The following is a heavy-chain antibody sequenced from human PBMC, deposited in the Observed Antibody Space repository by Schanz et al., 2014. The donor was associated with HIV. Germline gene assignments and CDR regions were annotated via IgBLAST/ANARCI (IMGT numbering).Heavy chain of an antibody. D-gene: IGHD5-12*01. CDR1: GFTFSSYN. CDR2: ISTSSTYI. Sequence: EVQLVESGGGLVKPGGSLRLSCAASGFTFSSYNMNWVRQAPGKGLEWVSSISTSSTYIYYADSVKGRFTISRDNAKNSLFLQMNSLRAEDTAVYYCARGRDGYNSVYFDYWGQGTLVSVSS. V-gene: IGHV3-21*01. CDR3: ARGRDGYNSVYFDY. J-gene: IGHJ4*02.